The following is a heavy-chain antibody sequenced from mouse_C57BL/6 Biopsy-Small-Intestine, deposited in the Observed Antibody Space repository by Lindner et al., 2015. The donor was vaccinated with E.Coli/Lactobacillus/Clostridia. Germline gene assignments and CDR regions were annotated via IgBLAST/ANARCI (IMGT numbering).Heavy chain of an antibody. Sequence: VQLQESGAELVRPGTSVKVSCKASGYAFTNYLIEWVKQRPGQGLEWIGVINPGSGGTNYNEKFKGKATLTADKSSSTAYMQLSSLTSEDSAVYFCAREDGDGDWYFDVWGTGTTVTVSS. J-gene: IGHJ1*03. CDR2: INPGSGGT. V-gene: IGHV1-54*01. D-gene: IGHD3-3*01. CDR3: AREDGDGDWYFDV. CDR1: GYAFTNYL.